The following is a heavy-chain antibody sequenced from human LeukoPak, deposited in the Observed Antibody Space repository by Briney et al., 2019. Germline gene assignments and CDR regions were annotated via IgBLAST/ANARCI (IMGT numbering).Heavy chain of an antibody. V-gene: IGHV1-18*01. Sequence: ASVKVSCKASGYTFTSYGISWVRQAPGQGLEWMGWISAYNGNTNYAQKLQGRVTMATDTSTSTAFMELRSLRSDDTAVYYCARFFIRYFDWSNDYWGQGTLVTVSS. CDR1: GYTFTSYG. CDR3: ARFFIRYFDWSNDY. D-gene: IGHD3-9*01. CDR2: ISAYNGNT. J-gene: IGHJ4*02.